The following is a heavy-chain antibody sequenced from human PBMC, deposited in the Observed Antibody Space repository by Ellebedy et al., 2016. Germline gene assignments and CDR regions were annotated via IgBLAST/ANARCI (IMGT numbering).Heavy chain of an antibody. Sequence: ASVKVSXXASGYTFTSYYMHWVRQAPGQGLEWMGIINPSGGSTSYAQKFQGRVTMTRDTSTSTVYMELSSLRSEDSAVYYCATTEAVAVAGQGYYFNSWGHGTLVTVSS. V-gene: IGHV1-46*01. CDR3: ATTEAVAVAGQGYYFNS. D-gene: IGHD6-19*01. J-gene: IGHJ4*01. CDR1: GYTFTSYY. CDR2: INPSGGST.